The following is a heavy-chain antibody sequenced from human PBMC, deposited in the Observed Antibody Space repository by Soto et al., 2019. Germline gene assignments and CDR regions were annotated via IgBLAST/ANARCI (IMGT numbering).Heavy chain of an antibody. CDR3: AREAGYCSRTSCYRRAFDT. Sequence: EVQLVESGGDLVQPGGSLRLSCAASGFTFSGHWMHWVRQVPGKGLEWVSRINTDGATSTYADSVKGSFTISRDKAKNTLYLQMSALRAEDTALYYCAREAGYCSRTSCYRRAFDTWGQGTTVTVSS. J-gene: IGHJ3*02. V-gene: IGHV3-74*03. D-gene: IGHD2-2*01. CDR2: INTDGATS. CDR1: GFTFSGHW.